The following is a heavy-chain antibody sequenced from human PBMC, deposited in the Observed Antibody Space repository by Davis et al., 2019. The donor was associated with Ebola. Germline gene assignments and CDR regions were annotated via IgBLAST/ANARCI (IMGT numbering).Heavy chain of an antibody. CDR2: IRESGVKT. CDR1: GFTFSNFA. Sequence: GESLKISCAASGFTFSNFAMSWVRQASGKGLDWVAAIRESGVKTHYADSVKGRFTISRDNSKNTLYLQMNSLRAEDTAVYYCAKVERGIWGQGTMVTVSS. V-gene: IGHV3-23*01. J-gene: IGHJ3*02. CDR3: AKVERGI.